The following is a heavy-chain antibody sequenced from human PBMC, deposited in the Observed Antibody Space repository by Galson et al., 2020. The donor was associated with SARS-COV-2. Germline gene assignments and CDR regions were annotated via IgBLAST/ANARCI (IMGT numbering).Heavy chain of an antibody. J-gene: IGHJ6*02. Sequence: GESLKISCAASGFTFSDYYMSWIRQAPGKGLEWVSYISSSCSTIYYADSVKGRFTISRDNAKNSLYLQMNSLRAEDTAVYYCAHHPIFGVVTPPTYYYYGMDVWGQGTTVTVSS. CDR2: ISSSCSTI. CDR3: AHHPIFGVVTPPTYYYYGMDV. D-gene: IGHD3-3*01. CDR1: GFTFSDYY. V-gene: IGHV3-11*01.